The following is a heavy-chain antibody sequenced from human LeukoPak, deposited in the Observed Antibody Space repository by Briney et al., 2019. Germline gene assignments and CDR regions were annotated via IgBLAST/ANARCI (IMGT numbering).Heavy chain of an antibody. CDR1: GYTFTSYD. D-gene: IGHD3-22*01. J-gene: IGHJ6*02. CDR3: ARGRLYYYDSSGYFTRSKYYYYGMDV. CDR2: MNPNSGNT. V-gene: IGHV1-8*01. Sequence: ASVKVSCKASGYTFTSYDINWVRQATGQGLEWMGWMNPNSGNTGYAQKFQGRVTMTRNTSISTAYMELSSLRSEDTAVYYCARGRLYYYDSSGYFTRSKYYYYGMDVWGQGTTVTVSS.